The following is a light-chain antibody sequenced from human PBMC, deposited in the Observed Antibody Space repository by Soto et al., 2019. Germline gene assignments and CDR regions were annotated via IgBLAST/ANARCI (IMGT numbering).Light chain of an antibody. CDR3: QQYNNWHT. Sequence: EILMTQSPGTLSVSPGERATLSCRASQSVSSDLAWYQQKPGQAPRLLIYGASTRAPDIPDRFSGGGSGTEFTLTISSLQSEDFAVYYCQQYNNWHTFGQGTKLEIK. CDR1: QSVSSD. J-gene: IGKJ2*01. CDR2: GAS. V-gene: IGKV3-15*01.